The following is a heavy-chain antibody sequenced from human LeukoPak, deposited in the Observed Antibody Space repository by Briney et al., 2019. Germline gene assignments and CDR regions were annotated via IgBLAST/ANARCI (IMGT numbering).Heavy chain of an antibody. D-gene: IGHD3-22*01. J-gene: IGHJ1*01. V-gene: IGHV3-48*01. CDR1: GFTFSSYA. CDR3: ARANYYDSEAQH. Sequence: GGSLRLSCAASGFTFSSYAMNWVRQAPGKGLEWVSYISSSSSTIYYADSVKGRFTISRDNAKNSLYLQMNSLRAEDSAVYYCARANYYDSEAQHWGQGTLVTVSS. CDR2: ISSSSSTI.